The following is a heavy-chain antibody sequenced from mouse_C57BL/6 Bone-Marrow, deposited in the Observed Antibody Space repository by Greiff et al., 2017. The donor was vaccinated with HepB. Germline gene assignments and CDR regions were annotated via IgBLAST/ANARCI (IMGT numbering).Heavy chain of an antibody. D-gene: IGHD2-1*01. V-gene: IGHV5-12*01. CDR1: GFTFSDYY. CDR2: ISNGGGST. J-gene: IGHJ3*01. Sequence: EVKLVESGGGLVQPGGSLKLSCAASGFTFSDYYMYWVRQTPEKRLEWVAYISNGGGSTYYPDTVKGRFTISRDNAKNTLYLQMSRLKSEDTAMYYCARQGGYYGNYPWFAYWGQGTLVTVSA. CDR3: ARQGGYYGNYPWFAY.